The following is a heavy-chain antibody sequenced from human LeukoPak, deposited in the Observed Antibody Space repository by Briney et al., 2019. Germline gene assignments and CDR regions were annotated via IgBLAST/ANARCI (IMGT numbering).Heavy chain of an antibody. CDR3: ARGLLRYFDWSPEIDY. V-gene: IGHV3-11*05. J-gene: IGHJ4*02. Sequence: GGSLRLSCAASGFTFSDYYMSWIRQAPGKGLEWVSYISSSSSYTNYADSVKGRFTISRDNAKNSLYLQMNSLRAEDTAVYYCARGLLRYFDWSPEIDYWGQGTLVTVSS. CDR2: ISSSSSYT. CDR1: GFTFSDYY. D-gene: IGHD3-9*01.